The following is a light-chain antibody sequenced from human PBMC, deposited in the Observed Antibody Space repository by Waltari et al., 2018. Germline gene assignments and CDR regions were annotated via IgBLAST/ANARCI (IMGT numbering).Light chain of an antibody. Sequence: DIVMTKSPDYLAVSLGERATINCKSSQTVLYRFNNKNYLAGYQKKPGQPPKLLIHLAGIREAGVHDRFSGSGSGTDFSLTISGLRAEDVAVYYCQQYYSAPLTFGGGTKVEIK. CDR3: QQYYSAPLT. J-gene: IGKJ4*01. CDR1: QTVLYRFNNKNY. CDR2: LAG. V-gene: IGKV4-1*01.